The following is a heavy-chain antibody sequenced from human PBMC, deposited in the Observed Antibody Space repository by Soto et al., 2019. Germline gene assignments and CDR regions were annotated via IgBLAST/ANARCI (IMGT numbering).Heavy chain of an antibody. CDR3: ARASDTDCSGGSCYPRYYYYYYMDV. V-gene: IGHV4-59*01. D-gene: IGHD2-15*01. CDR2: IYYSGST. J-gene: IGHJ6*03. Sequence: SETLSLTCTVSGGSISSYYWSWIRQPPGKGLEWIGYIYYSGSTNYNPSLKSRVTISVDTSKNQFSLKLSSVTAADTAVYYCARASDTDCSGGSCYPRYYYYYYMDVWGKGTTVTVSS. CDR1: GGSISSYY.